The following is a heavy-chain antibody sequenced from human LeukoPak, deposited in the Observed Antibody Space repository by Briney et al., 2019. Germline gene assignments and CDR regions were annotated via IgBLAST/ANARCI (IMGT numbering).Heavy chain of an antibody. D-gene: IGHD6-13*01. CDR2: IYYSGST. CDR3: ARHSSSWYYFDY. J-gene: IGHJ4*02. CDR1: GFTFSSYG. V-gene: IGHV4-39*01. Sequence: LRLSCAASGFTFSSYGMHWVRQAPGKGLEWIGSIYYSGSTYYNPSLKSRVTISVDTSKNQFSLKLSSVTAADTAVYYCARHSSSWYYFDYWGQGTLVTVSS.